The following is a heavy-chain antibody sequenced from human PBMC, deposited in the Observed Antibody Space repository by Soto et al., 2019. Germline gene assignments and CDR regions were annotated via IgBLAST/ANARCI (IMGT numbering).Heavy chain of an antibody. CDR3: AREGSAVPSYYYMDV. V-gene: IGHV4-59*01. CDR2: IYYSGST. J-gene: IGHJ6*03. CDR1: GGSISSYY. D-gene: IGHD6-19*01. Sequence: PSETLSLTCTVSGGSISSYYWSRIRQPPGKGLEWIGYIYYSGSTNYNPSLKSRVTISVDTSKNQFSLKLSSVTAADTAVYYCAREGSAVPSYYYMDVWGKGTTVTVSS.